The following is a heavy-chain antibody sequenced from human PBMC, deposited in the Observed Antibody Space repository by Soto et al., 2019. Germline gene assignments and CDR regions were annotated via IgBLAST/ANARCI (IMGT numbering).Heavy chain of an antibody. CDR2: ISGSGGST. CDR3: ANGVELWPLPQFGAFDY. J-gene: IGHJ4*02. V-gene: IGHV3-23*04. D-gene: IGHD3-10*01. Sequence: VQLVESGGGVVQPGRSLRLSCAASGFTFSSYGMHWVRQAPGKGLEWVSAISGSGGSTYYADSVKGRFTISRDNSKNTLYLQMNSLRAEDTAVYYCANGVELWPLPQFGAFDYWGQGTLVTVSS. CDR1: GFTFSSYG.